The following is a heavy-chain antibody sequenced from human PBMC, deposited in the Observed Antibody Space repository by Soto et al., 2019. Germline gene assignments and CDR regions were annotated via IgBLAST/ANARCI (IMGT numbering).Heavy chain of an antibody. V-gene: IGHV3-23*01. CDR3: AKASHVDIVATMFYYYYMDV. CDR1: GFTFSSYA. D-gene: IGHD5-12*01. J-gene: IGHJ6*03. CDR2: ISGSGGST. Sequence: PGGSLRLSCAASGFTFSSYAMGWVRQAPGKGLEWVSAISGSGGSTYYADSVKGRFTISRDNSKNTLYLQMNSLRAEDTAVYYCAKASHVDIVATMFYYYYMDVWGKGTTVTVSS.